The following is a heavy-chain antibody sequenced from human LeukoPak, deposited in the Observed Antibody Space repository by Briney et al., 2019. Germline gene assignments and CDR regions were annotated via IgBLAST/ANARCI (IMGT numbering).Heavy chain of an antibody. CDR3: ARLPVVPSYYYYGMDV. D-gene: IGHD2-2*01. CDR2: IYYSGST. V-gene: IGHV4-59*08. CDR1: GGSISSYY. J-gene: IGHJ6*02. Sequence: PSETLSPTCTVSGGSISSYYWSWIRQPPGKGLEWIGYIYYSGSTNYNPSLKSRVTISVDTSKNQFSLKLSSVTAADTAVYYCARLPVVPSYYYYGMDVWGQGTTVTVSS.